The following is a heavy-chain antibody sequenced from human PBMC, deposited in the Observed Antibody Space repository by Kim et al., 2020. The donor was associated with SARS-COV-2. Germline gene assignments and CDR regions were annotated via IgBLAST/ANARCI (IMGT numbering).Heavy chain of an antibody. CDR2: IDHSGTI. CDR3: ARHLMD. CDR1: GGSLSGYY. J-gene: IGHJ4*02. V-gene: IGHV4-34*01. Sequence: SETLSLTCSVFGGSLSGYYWTWIRQAPGKGLEWIGEIDHSGTIFYNPSLKSRVTLLGDTSNNEVSLKLNSVTAADTAVYYCARHLMDWGQGTPVTVSS.